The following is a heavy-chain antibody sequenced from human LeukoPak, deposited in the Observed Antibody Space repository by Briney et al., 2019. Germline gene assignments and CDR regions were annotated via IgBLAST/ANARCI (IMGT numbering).Heavy chain of an antibody. V-gene: IGHV3-30*04. CDR3: TTIVETATLDALDI. Sequence: GGSLRLSCAASRFAFSNYAMHWVRQAPGKGLEWVALISDDGSIKYYADSVKGRFTISRDNPKNTLYMQMNSLRAEDTAVYYCTTIVETATLDALDIWGQGTMVTVSS. CDR1: RFAFSNYA. J-gene: IGHJ3*02. D-gene: IGHD5-24*01. CDR2: ISDDGSIK.